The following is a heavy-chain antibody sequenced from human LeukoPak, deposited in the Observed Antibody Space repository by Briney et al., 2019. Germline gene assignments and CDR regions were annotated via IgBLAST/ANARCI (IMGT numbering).Heavy chain of an antibody. Sequence: SETLSLTCAVYGGSFSGYYWSWIRQPPGKGLEWIGYIYYSGSTNYNPSLKSRVTISVDTSKNQFSLKLSSVTAADTAVYYCARGYCSSTSCSIFDYWGQGTLVTVSS. CDR1: GGSFSGYY. V-gene: IGHV4-59*01. J-gene: IGHJ4*02. CDR3: ARGYCSSTSCSIFDY. CDR2: IYYSGST. D-gene: IGHD2-2*01.